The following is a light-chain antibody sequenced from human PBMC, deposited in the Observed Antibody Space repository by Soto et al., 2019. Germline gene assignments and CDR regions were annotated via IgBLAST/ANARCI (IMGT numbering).Light chain of an antibody. CDR1: SSDVGAYKY. CDR2: DVS. Sequence: QSVLTQPASVSGSPGQSITISCTGTSSDVGAYKYVSWYQQRPGKAPKLMIYDVSNRPSGISNRFSGSKSGNTASLSISGLQAEDEADYYCCSYTSSSTYVFGSGTTVTVL. V-gene: IGLV2-14*01. J-gene: IGLJ1*01. CDR3: CSYTSSSTYV.